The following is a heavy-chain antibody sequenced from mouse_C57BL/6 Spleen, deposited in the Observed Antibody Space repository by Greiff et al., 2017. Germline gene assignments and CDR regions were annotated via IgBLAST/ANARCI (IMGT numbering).Heavy chain of an antibody. J-gene: IGHJ3*01. CDR1: GYTFTSYW. V-gene: IGHV1-64*01. CDR2: IHPNSGST. CDR3: ARSDYYGSSLFAY. Sequence: QVQLQQPGAELVKPGASVQLSCKASGYTFTSYWLHWVKQRPGQGLEWIGMIHPNSGSTNYNEKFKSKATLTVDKSSSTAYMQLSSLTSEDSAVYYCARSDYYGSSLFAYWGQGTLVTVSA. D-gene: IGHD1-1*01.